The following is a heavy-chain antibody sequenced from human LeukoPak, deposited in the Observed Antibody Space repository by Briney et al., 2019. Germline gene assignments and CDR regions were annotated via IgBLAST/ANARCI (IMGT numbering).Heavy chain of an antibody. D-gene: IGHD3-22*01. Sequence: GGSLRLSCAASGFTFNIDWMSWVRQAPGKGLEWVGRIKSKTDGGTTDYAAPVKGRFTISRNDSKNTLYLQMNSLKTEDTAVYYCITFSTIVVVITDWGQGTLVTVSS. CDR1: GFTFNIDW. CDR2: IKSKTDGGTT. CDR3: ITFSTIVVVITD. V-gene: IGHV3-15*01. J-gene: IGHJ4*02.